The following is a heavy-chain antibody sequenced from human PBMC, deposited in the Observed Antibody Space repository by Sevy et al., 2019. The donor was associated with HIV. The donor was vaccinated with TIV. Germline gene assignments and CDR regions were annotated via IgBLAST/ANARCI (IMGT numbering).Heavy chain of an antibody. CDR2: ISSSSTI. Sequence: GGSLRLSCAASGFTFSSYSMNWVRQAPGKGLEWVSYISSSSTIYYADSVKGRFTISRDNAKNSLYLQMNSLRDEDTAVYYCARGTGYYYDTDYFDYWGQGTLVTVSS. V-gene: IGHV3-48*02. CDR1: GFTFSSYS. J-gene: IGHJ4*02. CDR3: ARGTGYYYDTDYFDY. D-gene: IGHD3-22*01.